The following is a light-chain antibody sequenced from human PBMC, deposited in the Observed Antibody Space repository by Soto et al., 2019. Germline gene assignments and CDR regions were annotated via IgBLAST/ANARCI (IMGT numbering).Light chain of an antibody. Sequence: EIVLTQSPVTLSLSPGDRASLSCRASQSITTYLAWYQHKPGQSPNLLIYDASTRATGTPARFTGSGSVRDFYITTSRLEPEDSGVNYCQLRNKWYRTFGGGTKVEIK. CDR1: QSITTY. J-gene: IGKJ4*02. V-gene: IGKV3-11*02. CDR2: DAS. CDR3: QLRNKWYRT.